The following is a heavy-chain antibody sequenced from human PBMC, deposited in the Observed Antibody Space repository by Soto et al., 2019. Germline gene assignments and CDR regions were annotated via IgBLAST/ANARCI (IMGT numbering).Heavy chain of an antibody. CDR2: ISYDGSNK. V-gene: IGHV3-30*03. D-gene: IGHD6-19*01. J-gene: IGHJ3*02. CDR1: GFTFSSYG. CDR3: AIATTIAVAGQYDAFDI. Sequence: PGGSLRLSCAASGFTFSSYGMHWVRQAPGKGLEWVAVISYDGSNKYYADSVKGRFTISRDNSKNTLYLQMNSLRAEDTAVYYCAIATTIAVAGQYDAFDIWGQGTMVTVSS.